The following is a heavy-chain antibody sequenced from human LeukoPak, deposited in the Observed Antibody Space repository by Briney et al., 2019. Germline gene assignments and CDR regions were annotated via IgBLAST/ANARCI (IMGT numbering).Heavy chain of an antibody. V-gene: IGHV3-21*01. D-gene: IGHD3-16*01. J-gene: IGHJ3*02. Sequence: GGSLRLSCAASGFTFSSYSMNWVRQAPGKGLEWVSSISSSSSYIYYADSVKGRFTISRDNAKNSLYLQMNSLRAEDTAVYYCARDLLPTSHLLGAFDIWGQGTMVTVSS. CDR1: GFTFSSYS. CDR3: ARDLLPTSHLLGAFDI. CDR2: ISSSSSYI.